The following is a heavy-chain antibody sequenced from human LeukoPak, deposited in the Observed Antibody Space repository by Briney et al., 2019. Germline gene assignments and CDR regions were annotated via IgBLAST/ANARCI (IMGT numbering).Heavy chain of an antibody. CDR1: GGSISSGAYY. Sequence: SETLSLTCTVSGGSISSGAYYWGWIRQPPGKGLEWIVSIFHNGDTYYNPSLKSRVTISVDTSKNQFSLKLRSVTAADTAVYYCATADREDAYNHRIDYWGQGTLVTVSS. D-gene: IGHD5-24*01. CDR3: ATADREDAYNHRIDY. J-gene: IGHJ4*02. CDR2: IFHNGDT. V-gene: IGHV4-39*01.